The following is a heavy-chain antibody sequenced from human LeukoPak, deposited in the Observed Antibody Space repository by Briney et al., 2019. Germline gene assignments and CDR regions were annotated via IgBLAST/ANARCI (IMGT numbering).Heavy chain of an antibody. D-gene: IGHD1-26*01. CDR2: IYYSGST. CDR3: ARLPASGSYYYYYYYMDV. J-gene: IGHJ6*03. CDR1: GGSISSSSYY. Sequence: PSETLSLTCTVSGGSISSSSYYWGWIRQPPGKGLEWIGSIYYSGSTYYNPSLKSRVTISVDTSKNQFSLKLSSVTAADTAVYYCARLPASGSYYYYYYYMDVWGKGTTVTVSS. V-gene: IGHV4-39*07.